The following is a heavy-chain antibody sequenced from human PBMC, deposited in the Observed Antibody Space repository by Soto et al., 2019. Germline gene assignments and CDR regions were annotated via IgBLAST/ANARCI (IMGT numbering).Heavy chain of an antibody. CDR2: IYHSGST. Sequence: TLSLTCAVSGGSLSGGGYSWNWIRQPPGKGLEYIGYIYHSGSTYYNPSLRSRVIMSLDKSKNHFSLRLSSVTAADTAVYYCVRGGYSGYDFIFVYWGRGILVTV. CDR1: GGSLSGGGYS. CDR3: VRGGYSGYDFIFVY. J-gene: IGHJ4*02. V-gene: IGHV4-30-2*01. D-gene: IGHD5-12*01.